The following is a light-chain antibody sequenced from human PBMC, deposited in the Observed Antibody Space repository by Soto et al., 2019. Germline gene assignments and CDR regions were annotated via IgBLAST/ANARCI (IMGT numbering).Light chain of an antibody. Sequence: EIVLTQSPATLSLSPGERATLSCRASQSVSSYLAWYQQKPGQAPRLLIYDASNRATGIPARFSGSGSGTDFTLTISSLEPEDFAVYYCQQRSNWLFTFGQEPRLEIK. J-gene: IGKJ5*01. CDR3: QQRSNWLFT. CDR2: DAS. V-gene: IGKV3-11*01. CDR1: QSVSSY.